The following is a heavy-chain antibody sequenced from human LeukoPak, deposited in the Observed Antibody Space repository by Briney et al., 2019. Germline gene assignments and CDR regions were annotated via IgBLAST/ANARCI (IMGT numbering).Heavy chain of an antibody. CDR2: ISGSGGST. D-gene: IGHD4-17*01. CDR1: GFTLSSYA. CDR3: AKGHGDYDGEYYFDY. V-gene: IGHV3-23*01. J-gene: IGHJ4*02. Sequence: GGSLRFSCAASGFTLSSYAMSWVRQAPGKGLEWVSAISGSGGSTYYADSVKGRFTISRDNSKNTLYLQMNSLRAEDTAVYYCAKGHGDYDGEYYFDYWGQGTLVTVSS.